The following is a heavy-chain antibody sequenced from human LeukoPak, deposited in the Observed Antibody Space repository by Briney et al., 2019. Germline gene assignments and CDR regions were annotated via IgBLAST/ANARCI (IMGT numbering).Heavy chain of an antibody. J-gene: IGHJ4*02. CDR3: ARDPSYCSGGGCFSGVTFLHY. D-gene: IGHD2-15*01. CDR1: GFTFSSYG. V-gene: IGHV3-33*01. CDR2: IWSDGNKK. Sequence: PGRSLRLSCSASGFTFSSYGMHWVRQAPGKGLEWVALIWSDGNKKNYVDSAKGRFTISRDNSKNTLYLQVNSLRAEDTAVYYCARDPSYCSGGGCFSGVTFLHYWGQGTLVTVSS.